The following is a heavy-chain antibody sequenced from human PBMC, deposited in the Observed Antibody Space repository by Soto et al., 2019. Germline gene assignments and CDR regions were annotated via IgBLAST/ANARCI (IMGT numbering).Heavy chain of an antibody. V-gene: IGHV4-59*01. CDR2: IYYSGST. Sequence: PSETLSLTCTVSGGSISSYYWSWIRQPPGKGLEWIGYIYYSGSTNYNPSLKSRVTMSVDTSKNQFSLKLSSVTAADTAVYYCARSSIAARLGYYYYYMDVWGKGTTVTVSS. D-gene: IGHD6-6*01. CDR3: ARSSIAARLGYYYYYMDV. CDR1: GGSISSYY. J-gene: IGHJ6*03.